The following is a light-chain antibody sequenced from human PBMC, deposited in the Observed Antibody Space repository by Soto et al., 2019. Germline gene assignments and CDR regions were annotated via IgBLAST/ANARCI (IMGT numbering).Light chain of an antibody. CDR1: QNLGTLY. CDR3: QQYAGSPRT. V-gene: IGKV3-20*01. Sequence: EIVLTQSPGTLSLSPGERGTLSCRASQNLGTLYLAWFQQKSGQAPRLLIYSASRRATGIPDRFTGSGSGTDFTLTINRVEPEDFAVYFCQQYAGSPRTFGQGTNVDIK. CDR2: SAS. J-gene: IGKJ1*01.